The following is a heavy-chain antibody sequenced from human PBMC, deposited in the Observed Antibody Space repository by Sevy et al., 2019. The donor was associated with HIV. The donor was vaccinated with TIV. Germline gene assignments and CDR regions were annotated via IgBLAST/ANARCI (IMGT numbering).Heavy chain of an antibody. CDR3: ASDILTGSDY. CDR2: IFYDGSDE. Sequence: GGSLRLSCAASGFTFSSYGMHWVRHAPGKGLEWVAFIFYDGSDEYYEDSVKGRFTISRDNSKNTLYLQMNSLRAADTAVYYCASDILTGSDYWGQGTLVTVSS. V-gene: IGHV3-30*02. D-gene: IGHD3-9*01. CDR1: GFTFSSYG. J-gene: IGHJ4*02.